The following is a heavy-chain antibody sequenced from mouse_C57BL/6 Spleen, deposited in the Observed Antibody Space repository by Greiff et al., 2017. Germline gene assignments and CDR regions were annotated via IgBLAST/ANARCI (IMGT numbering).Heavy chain of an antibody. V-gene: IGHV2-5*01. CDR2: IWRGGST. Sequence: QVQLKESGPGLVQPSQSLSITCTVSGFSLTSYGVHWVRQSPGKGLEWLGVIWRGGSTDYTAAFMSRLSITKDNSKSQVFFKMNSLQADDTAIYYCAKNGDGYSYYCDYWGQGTTLTVSS. CDR3: AKNGDGYSYYCDY. CDR1: GFSLTSYG. D-gene: IGHD2-3*01. J-gene: IGHJ2*01.